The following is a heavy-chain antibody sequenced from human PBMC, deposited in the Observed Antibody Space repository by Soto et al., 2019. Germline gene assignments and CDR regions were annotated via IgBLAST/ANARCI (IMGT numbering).Heavy chain of an antibody. CDR2: IYYSGST. CDR3: ASDTYDFWSGYSREYYYYMDV. V-gene: IGHV4-31*03. Sequence: SETLSLTCTVSGGSISSGGYYWSWIRQHPGKGLEWIGYIYYSGSTYYNPSLKSRVTISVDTSKNQFSLKLSSVTAADTAVYYCASDTYDFWSGYSREYYYYMDVWGKGTTVTV. CDR1: GGSISSGGYY. J-gene: IGHJ6*03. D-gene: IGHD3-3*01.